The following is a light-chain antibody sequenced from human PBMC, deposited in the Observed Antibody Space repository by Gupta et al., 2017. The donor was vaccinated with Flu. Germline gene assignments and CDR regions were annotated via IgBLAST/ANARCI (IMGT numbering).Light chain of an antibody. Sequence: ERATLSCRASQSVSSSYLAWYQQKPDQAPRLLIYDASTRATGIPDRFSGSGSGTDFTLTISRLEPEDFAVYYCQQYGTSSYTFGQGTKLEIK. CDR1: QSVSSSY. CDR2: DAS. J-gene: IGKJ2*01. V-gene: IGKV3-20*01. CDR3: QQYGTSSYT.